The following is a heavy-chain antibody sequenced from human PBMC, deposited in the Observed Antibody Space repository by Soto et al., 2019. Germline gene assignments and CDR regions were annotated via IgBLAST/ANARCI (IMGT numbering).Heavy chain of an antibody. CDR2: IIPIFGTA. CDR3: ARGPPNYYDSSGYPDYFDY. Sequence: SVKASCKDSGGTFSSYAISWVRQAPGQGLEWMGGIIPIFGTANYAQKFQGRVTITADESTSTAYMELSSLRSEDTAVYYCARGPPNYYDSSGYPDYFDYWGQGTLVTVSS. V-gene: IGHV1-69*01. J-gene: IGHJ4*02. CDR1: GGTFSSYA. D-gene: IGHD3-22*01.